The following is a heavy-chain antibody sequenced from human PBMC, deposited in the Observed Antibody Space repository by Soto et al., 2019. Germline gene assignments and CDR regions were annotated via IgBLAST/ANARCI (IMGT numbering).Heavy chain of an antibody. J-gene: IGHJ5*02. Sequence: QVQLQESGPGLVKPSQTLSLTCTVSGGSISSGGYYWSWIRQHPGKGLEWIGYIYYSGSTYYNPSLNSRVTISVDTSKNQFSRKLSTVPAADTAVHYWARAKKAIAAAENWFDPWGQAPLVTVSS. CDR1: GGSISSGGYY. D-gene: IGHD6-13*01. V-gene: IGHV4-31*03. CDR2: IYYSGST. CDR3: ARAKKAIAAAENWFDP.